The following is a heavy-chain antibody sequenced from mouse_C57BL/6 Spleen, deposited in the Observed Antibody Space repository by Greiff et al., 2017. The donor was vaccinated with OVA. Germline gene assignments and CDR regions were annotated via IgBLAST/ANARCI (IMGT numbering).Heavy chain of an antibody. CDR1: GFSLTSYG. J-gene: IGHJ3*01. D-gene: IGHD2-3*01. CDR3: ALFGDGYTD. CDR2: IWSGGST. V-gene: IGHV2-4*01. Sequence: VKLVESGPGLVQPSQSLSITCTVSGFSLTSYGVHWVRQPPGKGLEWLGVIWSGGSTDYNAAFISRLSISKDNSKSQVFFKMNSLQADDTAIYYCALFGDGYTDWGQGTLVTVSA.